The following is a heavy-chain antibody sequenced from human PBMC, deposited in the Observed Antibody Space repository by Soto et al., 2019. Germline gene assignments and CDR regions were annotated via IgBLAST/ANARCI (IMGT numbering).Heavy chain of an antibody. J-gene: IGHJ4*02. CDR2: ISYDGNNI. V-gene: IGHV3-30*18. D-gene: IGHD3-10*01. CDR1: GFTFSAYG. Sequence: GGSLRLSCVASGFTFSAYGMHWVRQAPGKGLEWVAVISYDGNNIYHADSVKGRFTISRDKSKNTLYLQMNSLRVEDTAVYYCAKVGAVSFDYWGQGALVTVSS. CDR3: AKVGAVSFDY.